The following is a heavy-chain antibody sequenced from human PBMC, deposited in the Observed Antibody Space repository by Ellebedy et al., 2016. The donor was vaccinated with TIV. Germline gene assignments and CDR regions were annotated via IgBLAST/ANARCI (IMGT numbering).Heavy chain of an antibody. CDR1: EFTFSSYW. D-gene: IGHD1-26*01. Sequence: PGGSLRLSCAASEFTFSSYWIHWVRQTPGKGLVWVSRISPDGRGTSYADSVKGRFTISRDNAKNTMYLQMSSLRAEDTAVYYCARDPAGRTWGAFDLWGQGTMATVSS. V-gene: IGHV3-74*01. CDR3: ARDPAGRTWGAFDL. CDR2: ISPDGRGT. J-gene: IGHJ3*01.